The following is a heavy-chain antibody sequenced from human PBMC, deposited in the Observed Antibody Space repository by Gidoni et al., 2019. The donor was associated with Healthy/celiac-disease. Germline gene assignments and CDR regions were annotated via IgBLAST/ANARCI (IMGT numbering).Heavy chain of an antibody. J-gene: IGHJ3*02. D-gene: IGHD3-16*02. Sequence: EVQLVESGGGLVKPGGSLRLSCAASGFTFSSYSMNWVRQAPGKGLEWVSSISSSSSYIYYADSVKGRFTISRDNAKNSLYLQMNSLRAEDTAVYYCATDKDYDYIWGSFRPDAFDIWGQGTMVTVSS. V-gene: IGHV3-21*01. CDR1: GFTFSSYS. CDR3: ATDKDYDYIWGSFRPDAFDI. CDR2: ISSSSSYI.